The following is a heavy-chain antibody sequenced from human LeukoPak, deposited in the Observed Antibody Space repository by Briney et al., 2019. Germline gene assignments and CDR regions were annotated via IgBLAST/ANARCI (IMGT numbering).Heavy chain of an antibody. CDR1: GGSFSGYY. Sequence: PSETLSLTCAAYGGSFSGYYWSWIRQPPGKGLEWIGEINHSGSTNYNPSLKSRVTISVDTSKNQFSLKLSSVTPADTAVYYCARGPGSYYYDSSPYLFDYWGQGTLVTVSS. CDR2: INHSGST. J-gene: IGHJ4*02. CDR3: ARGPGSYYYDSSPYLFDY. V-gene: IGHV4-34*01. D-gene: IGHD3-22*01.